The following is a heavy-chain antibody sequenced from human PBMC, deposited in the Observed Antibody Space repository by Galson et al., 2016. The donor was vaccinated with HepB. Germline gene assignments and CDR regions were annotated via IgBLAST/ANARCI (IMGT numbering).Heavy chain of an antibody. CDR1: GFTFSSYG. CDR3: ARDLGGTTFTVGYYYGMDV. J-gene: IGHJ6*02. D-gene: IGHD1-26*01. Sequence: SLRLSCAASGFTFSSYGMHWVRQAPGKGLEWVAVIWYDGSNRYYADSVKGRYTISRDNSKNTLYLQMNSLRADDTAVYYCARDLGGTTFTVGYYYGMDVWGQGTTVTASS. V-gene: IGHV3-33*01. CDR2: IWYDGSNR.